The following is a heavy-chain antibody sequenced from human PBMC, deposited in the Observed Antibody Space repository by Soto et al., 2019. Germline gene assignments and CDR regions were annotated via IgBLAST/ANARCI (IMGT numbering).Heavy chain of an antibody. CDR3: TSQGYCSSTSCYTHYYYYGMDV. CDR2: IRSKANSYAT. V-gene: IGHV3-73*02. Sequence: EVQLVESGGGLVQPGGSLKLSCAASGFTFSGSAMHWVRQASGKGLEWVGRIRSKANSYATAYAASVKGRFTISRDDSKHTAYLQMNSLKTEDTAVYYCTSQGYCSSTSCYTHYYYYGMDVWGQGTTVTVSS. CDR1: GFTFSGSA. D-gene: IGHD2-2*02. J-gene: IGHJ6*02.